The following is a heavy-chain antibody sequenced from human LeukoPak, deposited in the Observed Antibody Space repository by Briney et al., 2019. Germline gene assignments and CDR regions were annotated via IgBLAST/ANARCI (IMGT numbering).Heavy chain of an antibody. CDR1: GGSISTYY. CDR3: VRVIGAPNYYYYMDV. D-gene: IGHD3-22*01. Sequence: SETLSLTCTVSGGSISTYYWSWIRQPAGKGLEWIGRFYTSGSTNYNPSLKSRVTMSVDTSKNQFSPKLSSVTAADTAVYYCVRVIGAPNYYYYMDVWGKGTTVTVSS. CDR2: FYTSGST. J-gene: IGHJ6*03. V-gene: IGHV4-4*07.